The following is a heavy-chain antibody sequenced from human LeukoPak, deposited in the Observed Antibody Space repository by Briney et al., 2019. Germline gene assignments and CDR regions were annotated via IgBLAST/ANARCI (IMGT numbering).Heavy chain of an antibody. V-gene: IGHV4-59*12. Sequence: SETLSLTCTVSGGSISSYYWSWIRQPPGKGLEWIGYIYYSGSTNYNPSLKSRVTMSVDTSKNQFSLSLGSMTAADTAVYYCTRDRYSQGPPYYFDSWGQGILVTVSS. J-gene: IGHJ4*02. D-gene: IGHD5-18*01. CDR2: IYYSGST. CDR1: GGSISSYY. CDR3: TRDRYSQGPPYYFDS.